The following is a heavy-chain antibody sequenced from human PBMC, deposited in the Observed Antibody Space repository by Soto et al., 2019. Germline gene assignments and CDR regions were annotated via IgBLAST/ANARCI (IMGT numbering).Heavy chain of an antibody. D-gene: IGHD2-2*02. CDR1: GDSVSSNSAA. V-gene: IGHV6-1*01. J-gene: IGHJ4*02. CDR2: TYYRSKWYN. CDR3: ARVAHCSSTSCYTLFDY. Sequence: SQTLSLTCAISGDSVSSNSAAWNWIRQSPSRGLEWLGRTYYRSKWYNDYAVSVKSRITINPDTSKNQFSLQLNSVTPEDTAVYYCARVAHCSSTSCYTLFDYWGQGTLVTVSS.